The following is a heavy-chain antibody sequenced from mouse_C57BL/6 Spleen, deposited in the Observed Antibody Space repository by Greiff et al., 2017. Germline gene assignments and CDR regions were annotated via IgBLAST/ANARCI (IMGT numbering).Heavy chain of an antibody. V-gene: IGHV3-6*01. CDR2: ISYDGSN. CDR1: GYSITSGYY. Sequence: EVQLQESGPGLVKPSQSLSLTCSVTGYSITSGYYWNWIRQFPGNKLEWMGYISYDGSNNYNPSLKNRISITRDTSKNQFFLKLNSVTTEDTATYYCARDKDHFDYWGQGTTLTVSS. J-gene: IGHJ2*01. CDR3: ARDKDHFDY.